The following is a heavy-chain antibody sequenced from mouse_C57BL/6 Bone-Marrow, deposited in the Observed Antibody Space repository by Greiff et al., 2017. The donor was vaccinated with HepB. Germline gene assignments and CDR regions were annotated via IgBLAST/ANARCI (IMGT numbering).Heavy chain of an antibody. D-gene: IGHD1-1*01. CDR2: IHPSDSDT. CDR3: AITGYYGSSYWYFDV. J-gene: IGHJ1*03. CDR1: GYTFTSYW. Sequence: QVQLQQPGAELVKPWASVKVSCKASGYTFTSYWMHWVKQRPGQGLEWIGRIHPSDSDTNYNQKFKGKATLTVDKSSSTAYMQLSSLTSEDSAVYYCAITGYYGSSYWYFDVWGTGTTVTVSS. V-gene: IGHV1-74*01.